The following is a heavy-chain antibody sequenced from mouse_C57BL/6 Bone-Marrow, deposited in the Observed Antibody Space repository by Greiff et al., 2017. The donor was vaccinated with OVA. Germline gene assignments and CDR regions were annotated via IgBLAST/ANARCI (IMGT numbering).Heavy chain of an antibody. Sequence: EVQLQQSGPELVKPGASVKISCKASGYTFTDYYMNWVKQSPGQSLEWIGDIIPTNGGTSYNQKFKGKATLTVDKSSSTAYMELRSLTSEDSAVYYCASWGRWDYGGQGTTLTVSS. J-gene: IGHJ2*01. CDR3: ASWGRWDY. V-gene: IGHV1-26*01. D-gene: IGHD3-3*01. CDR2: IIPTNGGT. CDR1: GYTFTDYY.